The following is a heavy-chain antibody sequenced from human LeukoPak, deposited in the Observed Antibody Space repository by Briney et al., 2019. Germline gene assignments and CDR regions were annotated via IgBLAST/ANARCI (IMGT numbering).Heavy chain of an antibody. J-gene: IGHJ2*01. Sequence: GGSLRLSCAASGFTVSSNYMSWVRQAPGKGLEYVSAISSNGGSTYYANSVKGRFTISRDNSKNTLYLQMGSLRAEDMAVYYCARDMNGDYASNWYFDLWGRGTLVTVSS. CDR3: ARDMNGDYASNWYFDL. CDR2: ISSNGGST. D-gene: IGHD4-17*01. CDR1: GFTVSSNY. V-gene: IGHV3-64*01.